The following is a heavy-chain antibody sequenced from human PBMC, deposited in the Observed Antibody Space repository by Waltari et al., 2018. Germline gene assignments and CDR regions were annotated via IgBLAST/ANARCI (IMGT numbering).Heavy chain of an antibody. CDR2: ISYDGSNK. D-gene: IGHD6-6*01. J-gene: IGHJ6*02. V-gene: IGHV3-30*03. CDR3: ARRSIAVMDV. CDR1: GFTFRNHG. Sequence: QVQLVESGGGVVQPGRSLRLSCAASGFTFRNHGMHWVRQAPGKGLEWVAVISYDGSNKYYGDSVKGRFTISRDNSKNTLYLQMNSLRAEDTAVYYCARRSIAVMDVWGQGTTVTVSS.